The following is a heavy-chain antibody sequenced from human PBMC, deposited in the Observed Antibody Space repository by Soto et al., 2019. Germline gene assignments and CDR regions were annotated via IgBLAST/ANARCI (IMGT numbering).Heavy chain of an antibody. J-gene: IGHJ4*02. CDR2: ISYDGSNK. CDR1: GFTFSSYG. D-gene: IGHD2-8*02. Sequence: QVQLVESGGGVVQPGRSLRLSCAASGFTFSSYGMHWVRQAPGKGLEWVAVISYDGSNKYYADSVKGRFTISRDNSKKQQQLQMDSLRAENMAVYYCAKDRGDGYCVNSEYLDNWGQGTLVIVSS. V-gene: IGHV3-30*18. CDR3: AKDRGDGYCVNSEYLDN.